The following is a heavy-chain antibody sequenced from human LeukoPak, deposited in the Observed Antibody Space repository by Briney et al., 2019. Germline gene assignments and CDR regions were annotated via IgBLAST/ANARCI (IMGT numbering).Heavy chain of an antibody. CDR1: GAFIGSYY. CDR2: ISPTAYT. D-gene: IGHD3-10*01. J-gene: IGHJ6*02. V-gene: IGHV4-59*08. CDR3: TRHDVVPVIGHGMAV. Sequence: SETLSLTCTVSGAFIGSYYWSWIRQPPWKGLEWIGYISPTAYTIYTPSLKSRVTISREMSANQFSLILSSVHAEDTAVYYCTRHDVVPVIGHGMAVWGQGTTVTVSS.